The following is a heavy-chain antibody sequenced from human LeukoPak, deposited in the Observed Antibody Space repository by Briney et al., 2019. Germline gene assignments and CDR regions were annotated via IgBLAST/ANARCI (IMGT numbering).Heavy chain of an antibody. CDR3: ARGYYYGSGIYYNGMDT. CDR2: INPNSGGT. Sequence: ASVKVSRTSSGYTFAGYYMRRVRQAPGQGLEWMGWINPNSGGTNYAQKFQGRVTMTRDTSISTAYMELSRLRSDDTAVYYCARGYYYGSGIYYNGMDTSGQGTTVTVSS. V-gene: IGHV1-2*02. J-gene: IGHJ6*02. CDR1: GYTFAGYY. D-gene: IGHD3-10*01.